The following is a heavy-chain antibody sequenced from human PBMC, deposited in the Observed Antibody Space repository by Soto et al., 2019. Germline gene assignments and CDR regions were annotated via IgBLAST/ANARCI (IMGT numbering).Heavy chain of an antibody. CDR1: GGTFSSYT. D-gene: IGHD6-6*01. J-gene: IGHJ6*03. CDR3: ARDEGGIAARPSYYYYMDV. Sequence: GASVKVSCKASGGTFSSYTISWVRQAPGQGLEWMGRIIPILGIANYAQKFQGRVTITADKSTSTAYMELSSLRSEDTAVYYCARDEGGIAARPSYYYYMDVWGKGTTVTVSS. CDR2: IIPILGIA. V-gene: IGHV1-69*04.